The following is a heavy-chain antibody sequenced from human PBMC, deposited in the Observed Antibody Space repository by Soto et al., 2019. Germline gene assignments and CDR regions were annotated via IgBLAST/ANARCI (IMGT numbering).Heavy chain of an antibody. D-gene: IGHD4-4*01. CDR1: GFTFSSYA. J-gene: IGHJ2*01. Sequence: QVQLVESGGGVVQPGRSLRLSCAASGFTFSSYAMHWVRQAPGKGLEWVAVISYDGSNKYYADCVKGRFTISRDNSKNTLYLQMNSLRLEDTAVFYCARPLWRDDYNWGYFDLWGRGTLVTLSS. V-gene: IGHV3-30-3*01. CDR3: ARPLWRDDYNWGYFDL. CDR2: ISYDGSNK.